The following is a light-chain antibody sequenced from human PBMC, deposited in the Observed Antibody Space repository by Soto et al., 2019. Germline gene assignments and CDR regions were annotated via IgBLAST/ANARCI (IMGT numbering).Light chain of an antibody. CDR1: QSVISNY. CDR2: GIS. Sequence: EIVLTQSPGTLSLFPGERATLSCRASQSVISNYFSWFQQKPGQAPRLLIYGISSRATGIPDRFSGSGSGTDFTLTISGLEPEDFEVYYCQQYGSTPRTFGQGTKLEIK. CDR3: QQYGSTPRT. V-gene: IGKV3-20*01. J-gene: IGKJ2*01.